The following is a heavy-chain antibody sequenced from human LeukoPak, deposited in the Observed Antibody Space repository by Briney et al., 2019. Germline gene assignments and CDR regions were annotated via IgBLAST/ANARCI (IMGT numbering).Heavy chain of an antibody. CDR2: INSDGSST. CDR1: RFTFSFYA. Sequence: PGGSLRLSCAASRFTFSFYAMSWVRQAPGKGLEWVSHINSDGSSTSYADSVKGRFTISRDNAKNSLYLQMNSLRDDDTAVYYCARERALYHGNADFDYWGQGTLVTVSA. CDR3: ARERALYHGNADFDY. J-gene: IGHJ4*02. D-gene: IGHD3-10*01. V-gene: IGHV3-48*02.